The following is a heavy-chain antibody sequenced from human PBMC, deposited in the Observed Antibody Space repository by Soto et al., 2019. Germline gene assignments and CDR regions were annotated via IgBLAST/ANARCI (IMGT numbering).Heavy chain of an antibody. Sequence: QVQLVQSGAEVKKPGSSVKVSCKASGGTFSSYAISWVRQAPGQGLEWMGGSIPIFGTANYAQKFQGRVTITADESTSTAYMELSSLRSEDTAVYYCARVLNYYDSSGYYYDALDYWGQGTLVTVSS. CDR1: GGTFSSYA. CDR3: ARVLNYYDSSGYYYDALDY. D-gene: IGHD3-22*01. CDR2: SIPIFGTA. J-gene: IGHJ4*02. V-gene: IGHV1-69*01.